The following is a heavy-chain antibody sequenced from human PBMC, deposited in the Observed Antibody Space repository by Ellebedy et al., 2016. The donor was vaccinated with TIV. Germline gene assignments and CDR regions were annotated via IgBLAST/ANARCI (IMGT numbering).Heavy chain of an antibody. J-gene: IGHJ4*02. CDR1: GFYFGDYW. CDR2: INSDESTT. CDR3: SSDLAH. V-gene: IGHV3-74*03. Sequence: GESLKISXAASGFYFGDYWMSWVRQAPGKGLVWLSEINSDESTTTYADSVKGRFTISSDNAKNTLYLQMNSLRAEDTAVYYCSSDLAHWGQGTLVTVSS.